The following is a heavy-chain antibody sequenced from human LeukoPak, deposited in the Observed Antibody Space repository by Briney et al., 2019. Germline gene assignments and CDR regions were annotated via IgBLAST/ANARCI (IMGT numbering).Heavy chain of an antibody. V-gene: IGHV4-61*01. Sequence: TSETLSLTCTVSGGSVSSGSYYWSWIRQPPGKGLEWIGYIYYSGSTNYNPSLKSRVTISVDTSTNQFSLKLSSVTAADTAVYYCAGAYYDFWSGFFWGQGTLVTVSS. CDR1: GGSVSSGSYY. D-gene: IGHD3-3*01. CDR3: AGAYYDFWSGFF. J-gene: IGHJ4*02. CDR2: IYYSGST.